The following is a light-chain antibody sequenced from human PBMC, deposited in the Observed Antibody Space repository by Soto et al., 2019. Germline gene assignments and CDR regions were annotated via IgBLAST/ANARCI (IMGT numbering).Light chain of an antibody. CDR3: QQGHSCPLT. CDR1: QDIIIA. V-gene: IGKV1-12*01. CDR2: TAS. J-gene: IGKJ4*01. Sequence: EIQMTQPPSSVSASVGDRVTITCRASQDIIIALAWFQQKPGEAPRLLIYTASSLHSGVPSRFSGSGSGTDFTLTISSLQPEDFAAYYCQQGHSCPLTFGGGTKVEMK.